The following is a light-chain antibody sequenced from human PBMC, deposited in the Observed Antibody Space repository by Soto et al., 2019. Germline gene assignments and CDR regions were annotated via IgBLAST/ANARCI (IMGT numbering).Light chain of an antibody. Sequence: QAVLTQPASVSGSPGQSITISCTATSSDVGSYNLVSWYQQHPGKAPKLMIYEGSKRPSGVSNRFSGSKSGNTASLTISGLQAEDEADYYCCSYAGSSTLYVFGPGTKLTVL. CDR3: CSYAGSSTLYV. V-gene: IGLV2-23*01. J-gene: IGLJ1*01. CDR1: SSDVGSYNL. CDR2: EGS.